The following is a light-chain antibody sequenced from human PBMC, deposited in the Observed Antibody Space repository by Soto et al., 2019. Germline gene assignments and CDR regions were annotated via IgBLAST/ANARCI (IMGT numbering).Light chain of an antibody. CDR1: SSDVGRYNY. Sequence: QSALTQPASVSGSPGQSITISRTGTSSDVGRYNYVSWYQQHPGRAPKLIIYEVSNRPSGVSDRFSGSKSGNVASLTISGLQAADEADYYCGSYTTTYVRLFGTGTKVTVL. J-gene: IGLJ1*01. CDR3: GSYTTTYVRL. CDR2: EVS. V-gene: IGLV2-14*01.